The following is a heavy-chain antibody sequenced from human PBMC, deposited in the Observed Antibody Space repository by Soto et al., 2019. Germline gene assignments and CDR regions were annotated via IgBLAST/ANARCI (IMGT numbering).Heavy chain of an antibody. CDR2: IIPIFGTA. CDR1: GGTFSSYA. D-gene: IGHD6-19*01. J-gene: IGHJ6*02. CDR3: ARREVGIAVAGTAPYYYGMDV. V-gene: IGHV1-69*01. Sequence: QVQLVQSGAEVKKPGSSVKVSCKASGGTFSSYAISWVRQAPGQGLEWMGGIIPIFGTANYAQKFQGRVTITADESTSTAYMELSSLRSEDTAVYYCARREVGIAVAGTAPYYYGMDVWGQGTTVTVSS.